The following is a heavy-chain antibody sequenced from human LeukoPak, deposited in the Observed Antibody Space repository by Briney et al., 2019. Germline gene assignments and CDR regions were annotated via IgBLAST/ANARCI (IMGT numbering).Heavy chain of an antibody. Sequence: GGSLRLSCAASGFTFSSYEMNWVRQAPGKGLEWVSYISSSGSSIYYADSVKGRFTISRDNSKNTLYLQMNSLRAEDTAVYYCARDGGGDSPPVYAFDIWGQGTMVTVSS. V-gene: IGHV3-48*03. CDR1: GFTFSSYE. J-gene: IGHJ3*02. CDR2: ISSSGSSI. D-gene: IGHD2-21*01. CDR3: ARDGGGDSPPVYAFDI.